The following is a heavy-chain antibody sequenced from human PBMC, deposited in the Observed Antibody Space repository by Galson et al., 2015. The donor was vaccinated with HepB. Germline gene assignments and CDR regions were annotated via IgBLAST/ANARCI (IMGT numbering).Heavy chain of an antibody. CDR2: IGGSGDRT. D-gene: IGHD3-22*01. J-gene: IGHJ4*02. Sequence: SLRLSCAASGFTFYRYAMSWVRQAPGKGPEWVSHIGGSGDRTYYADSGKGRFTISRDNSKNTLFLQMNSLRAEDTAVYYCAREAYFDSSGYFPDYFKTWGQGTLVTVSS. CDR1: GFTFYRYA. V-gene: IGHV3-23*01. CDR3: AREAYFDSSGYFPDYFKT.